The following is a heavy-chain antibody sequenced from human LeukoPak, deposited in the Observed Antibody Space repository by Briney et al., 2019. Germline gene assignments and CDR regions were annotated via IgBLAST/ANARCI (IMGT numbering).Heavy chain of an antibody. CDR3: AREDYGDFKFDY. CDR2: IYYSGST. V-gene: IGHV4-31*03. D-gene: IGHD4-17*01. J-gene: IGHJ4*02. CDR1: GGSISSGGYY. Sequence: SETLSLTCTVSGGSISSGGYYWSWIRQHPGKGLGWIGYIYYSGSTYYNPSLKSRVTISVDTSKNQFSLKLSSVTAADTAVYYCAREDYGDFKFDYWGQGTLVTVSS.